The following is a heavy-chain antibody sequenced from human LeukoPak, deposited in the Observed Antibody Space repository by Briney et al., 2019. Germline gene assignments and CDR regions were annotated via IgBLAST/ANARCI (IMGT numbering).Heavy chain of an antibody. CDR3: AKVEFHDYVWGSYPQALDY. CDR2: ISYDGSNK. J-gene: IGHJ4*02. D-gene: IGHD3-16*02. V-gene: IGHV3-30*18. CDR1: GFTFSSYG. Sequence: GGSLRLSCAASGFTFSSYGMHWVRQAPGKGLEWVAVISYDGSNKYYADSVKGRFTISRDNSKNTLYMQMNSLRAEHTAVYYCAKVEFHDYVWGSYPQALDYWGQGTLVTVSS.